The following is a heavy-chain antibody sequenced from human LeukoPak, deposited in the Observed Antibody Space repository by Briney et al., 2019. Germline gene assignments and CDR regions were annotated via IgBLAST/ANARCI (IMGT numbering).Heavy chain of an antibody. Sequence: ASVKVSCKASGGTFSSYAISWVRQAPGQGLEWMGRIIPIFGTANYAQKFQGRVTITTDESTSTAYMELSSLRSEDTAVYYCARALVGYYYGSAGYYFDYWGQGTLVTVSS. D-gene: IGHD3-10*01. J-gene: IGHJ4*02. V-gene: IGHV1-69*05. CDR2: IIPIFGTA. CDR3: ARALVGYYYGSAGYYFDY. CDR1: GGTFSSYA.